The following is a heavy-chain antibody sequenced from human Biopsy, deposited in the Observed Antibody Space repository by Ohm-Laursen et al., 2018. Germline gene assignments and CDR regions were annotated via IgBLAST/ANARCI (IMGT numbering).Heavy chain of an antibody. CDR2: INQGGSEN. Sequence: ETLSLTCAASGFTFDTYWMSWVRQAPGKGLEWVANINQGGSENYYVESVKGRFTISRDNAKNSLYLQMNSLRAEDTAVYYCARDSLVGGLSWGQGTLVTVSS. CDR1: GFTFDTYW. J-gene: IGHJ5*02. V-gene: IGHV3-7*01. CDR3: ARDSLVGGLS. D-gene: IGHD2-8*02.